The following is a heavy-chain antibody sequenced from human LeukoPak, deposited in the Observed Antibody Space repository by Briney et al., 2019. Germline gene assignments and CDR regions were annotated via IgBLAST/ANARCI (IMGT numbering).Heavy chain of an antibody. CDR2: IYTGGST. V-gene: IGHV3-66*01. J-gene: IGHJ3*02. CDR1: GFTVSSSY. CDR3: AKVFDI. Sequence: GGSLRLSCAAAGFTVSSSYMSWVRQAPGKGLEWVSLIYTGGSTSYADSVKGRFTISRDNSKNTLYLQMNSLRAEGTAVYYCAKVFDIWGQGTMVTVSS.